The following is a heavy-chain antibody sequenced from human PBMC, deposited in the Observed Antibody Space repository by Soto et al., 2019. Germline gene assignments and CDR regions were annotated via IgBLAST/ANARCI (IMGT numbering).Heavy chain of an antibody. D-gene: IGHD4-17*01. J-gene: IGHJ4*02. CDR2: VYYSGTT. CDR1: GGSVSNKTYY. Sequence: SETLSLTCSVSGGSVSNKTYYWSWIRQPPGKRLEWIGNVYYSGTTNYNPSLKSRVTISVDLSKNQFSLRLSSVTTADTALYYCARTTAVPNTLRSRYFFDYWGQGTLVTVSS. CDR3: ARTTAVPNTLRSRYFFDY. V-gene: IGHV4-61*01.